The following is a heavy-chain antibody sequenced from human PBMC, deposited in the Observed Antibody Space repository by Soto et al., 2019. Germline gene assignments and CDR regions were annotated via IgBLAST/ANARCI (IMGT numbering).Heavy chain of an antibody. D-gene: IGHD3-16*01. CDR1: GGSISSYY. J-gene: IGHJ4*02. Sequence: PSETLSLTCTVSGGSISSYYWSWIRQPPGKGLEWIGYIYYSGSTNYNPSLKSRVTISVDTSKNQFSLKLSSVTAADTAVYYCARAPQGPVLAFMFDYWGQGTLVTVSS. V-gene: IGHV4-59*01. CDR3: ARAPQGPVLAFMFDY. CDR2: IYYSGST.